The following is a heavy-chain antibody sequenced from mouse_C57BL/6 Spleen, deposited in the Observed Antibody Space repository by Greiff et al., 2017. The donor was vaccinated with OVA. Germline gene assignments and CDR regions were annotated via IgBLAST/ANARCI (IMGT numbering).Heavy chain of an antibody. Sequence: QVQLKQPGAELVKPGASVKLSCKASGYTFTSYWMQWVKQRPGQGLEWIGEIDPSDSYTNYNQKFKGKATLTVDTSSSTAYMQLSSLTSEDSAVDYCARTAQATWAYWGQGTLVTVSA. CDR2: IDPSDSYT. J-gene: IGHJ3*01. CDR1: GYTFTSYW. D-gene: IGHD3-2*02. V-gene: IGHV1-50*01. CDR3: ARTAQATWAY.